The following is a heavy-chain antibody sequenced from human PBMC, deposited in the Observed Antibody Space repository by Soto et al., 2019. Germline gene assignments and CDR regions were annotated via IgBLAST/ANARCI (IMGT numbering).Heavy chain of an antibody. CDR2: VWTSGST. Sequence: QVQLQESDPGLVKPSETLSLTCNVSGGSMSRYYWSWIRQPAGKGLEWIGRVWTSGSTNYNPSLKSRVTMSIDTSNNHFSLKLNSVTAADTAVYYCARTVGAAYYFDFWGQGTLVTVSS. D-gene: IGHD1-26*01. J-gene: IGHJ4*02. CDR1: GGSMSRYY. V-gene: IGHV4-4*07. CDR3: ARTVGAAYYFDF.